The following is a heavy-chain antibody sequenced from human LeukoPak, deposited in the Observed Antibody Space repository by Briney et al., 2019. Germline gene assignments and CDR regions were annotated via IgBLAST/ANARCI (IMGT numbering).Heavy chain of an antibody. CDR3: AKALLRFLEGPGL. V-gene: IGHV3-30*18. CDR1: GFTFSSYG. D-gene: IGHD3-3*01. Sequence: TGGSLRLSCAASGFTFSSYGMHWVRQAPGKGLEWVAVISYDGSNKYYADSVKGRFTISRDNSKNTLYLQMNSLRAEDTAVYYCAKALLRFLEGPGLWGQGTLVTVSS. CDR2: ISYDGSNK. J-gene: IGHJ4*02.